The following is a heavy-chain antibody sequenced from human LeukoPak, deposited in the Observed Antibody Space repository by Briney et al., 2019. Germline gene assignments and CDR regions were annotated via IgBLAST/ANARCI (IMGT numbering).Heavy chain of an antibody. V-gene: IGHV3-21*01. CDR3: ARGLPNDY. CDR1: GFTFSSYS. CDR2: IAGSGGYI. Sequence: GGSLRLSCAASGFTFSSYSMIWVRQAPGKGLEWVSSIAGSGGYIYYADSVKGRFTISRDNAKNSLYLQMTSLRDEDTAVYYCARGLPNDYWGQGTLVTVSS. J-gene: IGHJ4*02.